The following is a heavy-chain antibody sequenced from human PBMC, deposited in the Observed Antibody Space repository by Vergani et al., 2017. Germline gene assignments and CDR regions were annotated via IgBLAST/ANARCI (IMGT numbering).Heavy chain of an antibody. CDR1: GFTFSSYG. Sequence: QVQLVESGGGVVQPGRSLRLSCAASGFTFSSYGMHWVRQAPAKGLEWVAVISYDGSNKYYADSGKGLFTISRDNSKNTMYLQMNSLRAEDTAVYYCAKGSTDYYNYMDVWGKGTTVTVSS. D-gene: IGHD3-10*01. V-gene: IGHV3-30*18. CDR2: ISYDGSNK. J-gene: IGHJ6*03. CDR3: AKGSTDYYNYMDV.